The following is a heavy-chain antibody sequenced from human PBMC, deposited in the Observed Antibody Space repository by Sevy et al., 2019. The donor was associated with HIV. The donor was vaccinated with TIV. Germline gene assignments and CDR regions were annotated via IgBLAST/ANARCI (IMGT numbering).Heavy chain of an antibody. CDR3: AGVRGYSYGDLDF. V-gene: IGHV4-34*01. D-gene: IGHD5-18*01. J-gene: IGHJ4*02. Sequence: SETLSLTCAVYGGSFSGYFWSWIRQSPGKGLEWIGEINHSGSTNYNPSLKSRVTMSVDTSKNQFSLKLSSATAADTAVYYCAGVRGYSYGDLDFWGQGTLVTVSS. CDR1: GGSFSGYF. CDR2: INHSGST.